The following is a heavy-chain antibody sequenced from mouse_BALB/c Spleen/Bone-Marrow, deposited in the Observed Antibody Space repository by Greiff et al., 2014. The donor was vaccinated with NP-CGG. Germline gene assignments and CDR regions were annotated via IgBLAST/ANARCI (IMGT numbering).Heavy chain of an antibody. J-gene: IGHJ3*01. D-gene: IGHD2-4*01. CDR2: ISTYSGNT. V-gene: IGHV1-67*01. Sequence: VQLQESGPELVRPGVSVKISCKGPGYTFTDYAMHWVKQSHAKSLEWIGVISTYSGNTNYSRKFKGKATMTVDKSSSTAYMELARLTSEDSAIYYCARGIYYDSTWFAYWGQGTLVTVSA. CDR1: GYTFTDYA. CDR3: ARGIYYDSTWFAY.